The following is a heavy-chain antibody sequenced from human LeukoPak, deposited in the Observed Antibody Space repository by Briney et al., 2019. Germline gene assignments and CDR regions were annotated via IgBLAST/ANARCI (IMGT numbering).Heavy chain of an antibody. CDR2: INHSGST. CDR3: ARVHYDSDPPMYYFDY. V-gene: IGHV4-34*01. CDR1: GGSFSGYY. D-gene: IGHD3-3*01. Sequence: PSETLSLTCAVYGGSFSGYYWSWIRQPPGKGLEWIGEINHSGSTNYNPSLKSRVTISVDTSKNQFSLKLSSVTAADTAVYYCARVHYDSDPPMYYFDYWGQGTLVTVSS. J-gene: IGHJ4*02.